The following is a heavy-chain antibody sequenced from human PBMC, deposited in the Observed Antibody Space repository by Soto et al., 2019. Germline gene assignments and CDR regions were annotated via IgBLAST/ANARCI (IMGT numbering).Heavy chain of an antibody. CDR1: GGSISSSSYY. CDR3: ARDPEYLSDATAVPESASFDY. J-gene: IGHJ4*02. Sequence: SETLSLTCTVSGGSISSSSYYWGWIRQPPGKGLEWIGNIYYRGTTYYNPSLKSRVTISVDTSKNQFSLNLMSVTAADTAVYYCARDPEYLSDATAVPESASFDYWGQGTLVTVSS. D-gene: IGHD1-1*01. CDR2: IYYRGTT. V-gene: IGHV4-39*07.